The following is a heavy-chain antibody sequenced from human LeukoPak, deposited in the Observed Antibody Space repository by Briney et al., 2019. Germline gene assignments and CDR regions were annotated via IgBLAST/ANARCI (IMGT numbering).Heavy chain of an antibody. Sequence: GASVKVSCKASEYTFTGYYMHWVRQAPGQGLEWMGWINPNSGGTNYAQKFQGRVTMTRDTSISTAYMELRSLRSDDTAVYYCARAPYSGSYYYFDYWGQGTLVTVSS. CDR1: EYTFTGYY. V-gene: IGHV1-2*02. D-gene: IGHD1-26*01. CDR3: ARAPYSGSYYYFDY. CDR2: INPNSGGT. J-gene: IGHJ4*02.